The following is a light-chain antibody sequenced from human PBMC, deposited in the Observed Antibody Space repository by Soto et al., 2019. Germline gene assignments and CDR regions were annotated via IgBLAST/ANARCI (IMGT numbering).Light chain of an antibody. CDR2: GAS. Sequence: ESLLTSVAAALFNSVGDRVTITCRASQSIRHYLAWYQQMPGKAPKLLIYGASTLQSGVPSRFSGSGSGTEFTLTISSLQPDDFGTYFCQHHNSYSQTFGQGTKVDIK. CDR1: QSIRHY. V-gene: IGKV1-5*01. CDR3: QHHNSYSQT. J-gene: IGKJ1*01.